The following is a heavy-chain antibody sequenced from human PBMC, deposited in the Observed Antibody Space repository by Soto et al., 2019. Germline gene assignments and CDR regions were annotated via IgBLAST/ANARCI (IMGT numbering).Heavy chain of an antibody. D-gene: IGHD2-2*01. Sequence: PGGSLRLSCAASGFTFSSYAMSWVRQAPGKGLEWVSAISGSGGSTYYADSVKGRFTISRDNSKNTLYLQMNSLRAEDTAVYYCAKNPGLQNQPLDYYYGMDVWGQGTTVTVSS. CDR1: GFTFSSYA. J-gene: IGHJ6*02. V-gene: IGHV3-23*01. CDR2: ISGSGGST. CDR3: AKNPGLQNQPLDYYYGMDV.